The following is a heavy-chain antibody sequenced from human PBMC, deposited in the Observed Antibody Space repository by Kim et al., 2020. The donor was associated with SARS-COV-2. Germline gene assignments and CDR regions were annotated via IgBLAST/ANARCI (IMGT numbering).Heavy chain of an antibody. V-gene: IGHV4-39*01. CDR3: ANAAGSFCLVGFDH. D-gene: IGHD3-10*01. Sequence: SETLSLTCAVSGASITRSTYYWAWIRQIPGTGMEWFGSIYDNGKTYYSPSLKSRATIFLDTSKNQFSLKMSAVTAADTSMYDCANAAGSFCLVGFDHWG. CDR2: IYDNGKT. J-gene: IGHJ1*01. CDR1: GASITRSTYY.